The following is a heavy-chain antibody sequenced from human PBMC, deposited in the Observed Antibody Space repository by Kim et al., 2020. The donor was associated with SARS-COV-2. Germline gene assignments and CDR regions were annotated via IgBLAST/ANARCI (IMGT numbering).Heavy chain of an antibody. D-gene: IGHD1-20*01. J-gene: IGHJ4*02. CDR2: IWYDGSNK. CDR3: AKHRYNWNVSPGFDY. Sequence: GGSLRLSCAASGFTFSSYGMHWVRQAPGKGLEWVAVIWYDGSNKYYADSVKGRFTITRDNSKNTLYLQMNSLMAEDTAVYYCAKHRYNWNVSPGFDYWGQGSLVNVCS. CDR1: GFTFSSYG. V-gene: IGHV3-33*06.